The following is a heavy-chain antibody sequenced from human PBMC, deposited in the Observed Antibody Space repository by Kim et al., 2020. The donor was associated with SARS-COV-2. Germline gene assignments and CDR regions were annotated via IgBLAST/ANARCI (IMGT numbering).Heavy chain of an antibody. J-gene: IGHJ4*02. CDR2: IKQDGSEK. V-gene: IGHV3-7*01. Sequence: GGSLRLSCAASGFTFSSYWMSWVRQAPGKGLEWVANIKQDGSEKYYVDSVKGRFTISRDNAKNSLYLQMNSLRAEDTAVYYCARDEGYSSSPIDYWGQGTLVTVSS. CDR1: GFTFSSYW. D-gene: IGHD6-13*01. CDR3: ARDEGYSSSPIDY.